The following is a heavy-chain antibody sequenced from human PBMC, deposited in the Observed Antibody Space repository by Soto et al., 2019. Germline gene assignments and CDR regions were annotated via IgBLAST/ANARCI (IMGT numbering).Heavy chain of an antibody. CDR2: IYYSGST. CDR3: ARHSILVSTLSYCFDH. V-gene: IGHV4-59*08. D-gene: IGHD4-17*01. Sequence: PSETLSLTCTVSGRSLSSYYWSWIRQPPGKGLEWIGYIYYSGSTNYNPSLKSRVTISVDTSKNQFSLKLSSVTAADTAVYYCARHSILVSTLSYCFDHSGQRSLVTVSS. J-gene: IGHJ4*02. CDR1: GRSLSSYY.